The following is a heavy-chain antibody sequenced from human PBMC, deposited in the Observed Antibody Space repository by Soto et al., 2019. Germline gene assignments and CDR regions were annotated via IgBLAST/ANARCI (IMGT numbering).Heavy chain of an antibody. CDR2: ISGTSGST. Sequence: EVQLLESGGGLVQPGGSLRLSCAASGFTFSSYAMNWVRQAPGKGLEWVSVISGTSGSTHYADSVKGRFTTSRDNSKNTLYLQMNSLRAEDTAVYYCARVSLPGCSTTSCLNWYFDLWGRGTLVTVSS. CDR3: ARVSLPGCSTTSCLNWYFDL. D-gene: IGHD2-2*01. CDR1: GFTFSSYA. V-gene: IGHV3-23*01. J-gene: IGHJ2*01.